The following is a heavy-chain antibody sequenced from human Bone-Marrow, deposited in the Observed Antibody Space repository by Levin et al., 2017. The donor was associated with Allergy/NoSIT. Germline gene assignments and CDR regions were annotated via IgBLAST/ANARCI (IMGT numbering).Heavy chain of an antibody. CDR2: ISWDSVTV. V-gene: IGHV3-9*01. J-gene: IGHJ4*02. CDR1: GFTFDDYA. Sequence: QAGGSLRLSCVTSGFTFDDYAMHWVRQAPGKGLDWVSGISWDSVTVEYADSVKDRFTISRDNAKNSVYLQMNSLRPEDTALYFCTKGGLWSGYYSGFESWGQGTPVTVSS. D-gene: IGHD3-3*01. CDR3: TKGGLWSGYYSGFES.